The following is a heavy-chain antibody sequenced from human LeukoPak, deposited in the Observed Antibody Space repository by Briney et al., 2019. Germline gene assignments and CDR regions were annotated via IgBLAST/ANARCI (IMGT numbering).Heavy chain of an antibody. CDR3: ARVGPYSNRLDS. D-gene: IGHD4-11*01. J-gene: IGHJ5*01. Sequence: SETLSLTCTVSGGSISNYYWGWIRQPPGKGLEWIGCIYYSGSTNYNPSLKSRVTMSVDTTKNQFSLNLRSVTAADTAVYYCARVGPYSNRLDSWGQGTLVTVSS. CDR2: IYYSGST. CDR1: GGSISNYY. V-gene: IGHV4-59*01.